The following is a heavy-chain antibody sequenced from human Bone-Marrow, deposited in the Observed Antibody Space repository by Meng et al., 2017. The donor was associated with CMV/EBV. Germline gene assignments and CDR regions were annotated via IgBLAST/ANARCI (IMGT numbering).Heavy chain of an antibody. J-gene: IGHJ6*02. CDR3: ARDPEIPSPYYDILTGYLGSYYYYGMDV. CDR1: GYTFTSYY. Sequence: SVKVSCKASGYTFTSYYMHWVRQAPGQGLEWMGIINPSGGSTSYAQKFQGRVTMTRDTSTSTVYMELSSLRSEDTAVYYCARDPEIPSPYYDILTGYLGSYYYYGMDVWGQGTTVTVSS. V-gene: IGHV1-46*01. CDR2: INPSGGST. D-gene: IGHD3-9*01.